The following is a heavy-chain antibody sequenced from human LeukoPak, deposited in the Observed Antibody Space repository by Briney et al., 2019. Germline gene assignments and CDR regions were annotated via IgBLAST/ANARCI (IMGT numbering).Heavy chain of an antibody. CDR1: GDTVSSNSAA. V-gene: IGHV6-1*01. J-gene: IGHJ5*02. D-gene: IGHD6-13*01. CDR2: TYYRSKWYN. CDR3: ARGTLTGYSSSWYLGNWFDP. Sequence: SQTLSLTCAISGDTVSSNSAAWNWIRQSPSRGLEWLGRTYYRSKWYNDYAVSVKSRITINPDTSKNQFSLQLNSVTPEDTAVYYCARGTLTGYSSSWYLGNWFDPWGQGTLVTVSS.